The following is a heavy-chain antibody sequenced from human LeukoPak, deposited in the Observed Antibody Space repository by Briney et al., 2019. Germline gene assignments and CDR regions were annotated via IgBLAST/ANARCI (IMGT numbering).Heavy chain of an antibody. D-gene: IGHD2-2*02. CDR1: GGSFSGYY. J-gene: IGHJ6*03. Sequence: SETLSLTCAVYGGSFSGYYWSWIRQPPGKGLEWIGEINHSGSTNYNPSLKSRVTISVDTSKNQFSLKLSSVTAADTAVYYFARGTREAIVVVPAAIRVSGDYYYYMDVWGKGTTVTVSS. V-gene: IGHV4-34*01. CDR3: ARGTREAIVVVPAAIRVSGDYYYYMDV. CDR2: INHSGST.